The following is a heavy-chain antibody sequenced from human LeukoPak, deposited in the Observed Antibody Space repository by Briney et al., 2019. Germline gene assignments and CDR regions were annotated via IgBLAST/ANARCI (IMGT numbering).Heavy chain of an antibody. CDR3: ARAHFEVDSYSSGWYAFDI. CDR1: GYTFTSYA. D-gene: IGHD6-19*01. Sequence: ASVKVSCKASGYTFTSYAMNWVRQAPGQGLEWMGWINTNTGNPTYAQGLKGRFSFSWEPSGTTAYLKISSLKAEDTAVYYCARAHFEVDSYSSGWYAFDIWGQGTMVTVSS. J-gene: IGHJ3*02. V-gene: IGHV7-4-1*02. CDR2: INTNTGNP.